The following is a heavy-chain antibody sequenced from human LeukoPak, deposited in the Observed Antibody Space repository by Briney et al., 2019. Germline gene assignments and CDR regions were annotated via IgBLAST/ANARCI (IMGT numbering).Heavy chain of an antibody. V-gene: IGHV3-48*01. J-gene: IGHJ6*02. D-gene: IGHD1-7*01. CDR3: ARDLNWNYASRGMDV. Sequence: GRSLRLSCAASGFTFSSYSMNWVRQDPGKGLEWVSYISSSSSTIYYADSVKGRFTISRDNAKNSLYLQMNSLRAEDTAVYYCARDLNWNYASRGMDVWGQGTTVTVSS. CDR1: GFTFSSYS. CDR2: ISSSSSTI.